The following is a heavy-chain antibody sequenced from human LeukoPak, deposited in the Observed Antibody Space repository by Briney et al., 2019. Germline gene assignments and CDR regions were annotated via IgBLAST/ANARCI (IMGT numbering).Heavy chain of an antibody. J-gene: IGHJ4*02. CDR2: ISGSGGST. D-gene: IGHD6-13*01. CDR3: AKVRSRIAAAGTSVYYFDY. Sequence: PGGSLRLSCAASGLTFSSYAMSWVRQAPGKGLQWVSAISGSGGSTYYADSVKGRFTISRDNSKNTLYLQMNSLRAEDTAVYYCAKVRSRIAAAGTSVYYFDYWGQGTLVTVSS. V-gene: IGHV3-23*01. CDR1: GLTFSSYA.